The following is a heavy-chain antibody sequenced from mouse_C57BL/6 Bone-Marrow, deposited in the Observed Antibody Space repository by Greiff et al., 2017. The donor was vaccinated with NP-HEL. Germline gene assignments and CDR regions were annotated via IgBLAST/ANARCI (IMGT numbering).Heavy chain of an antibody. CDR3: TRRGDGYYLAWFAY. CDR2: IDPETGGT. Sequence: QVQLKQSGAELVRPGASVTLSCKASGYTFTDYEMHWVKQTPVHGLEWIGAIDPETGGTAYNQKFKGKAILTADKASSADYMELRSLTSEDSAVYYFTRRGDGYYLAWFAYWGQGTLVTVSA. J-gene: IGHJ3*01. D-gene: IGHD2-3*01. V-gene: IGHV1-15*01. CDR1: GYTFTDYE.